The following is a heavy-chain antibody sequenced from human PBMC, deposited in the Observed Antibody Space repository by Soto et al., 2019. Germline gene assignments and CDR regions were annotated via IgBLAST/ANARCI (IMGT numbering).Heavy chain of an antibody. Sequence: QVQLVQSGDEVRKPGSSVKVSXXXXXXXXXNXXIAXXRXAXGXGLEWMGWISPYSGNTHYASKVQGRLTMTTDTSTSTAYMDLGSLTSDDTAVYYXAMVDNYVTPTPQDVWGQGTTVTVSS. J-gene: IGHJ6*02. V-gene: IGHV1-18*01. CDR3: AMVDNYVTPTPQDV. D-gene: IGHD3-16*01. CDR1: XXXXXNXX. CDR2: ISPYSGNT.